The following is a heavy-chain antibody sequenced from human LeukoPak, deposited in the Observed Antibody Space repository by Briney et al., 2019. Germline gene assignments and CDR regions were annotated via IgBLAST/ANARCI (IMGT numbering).Heavy chain of an antibody. D-gene: IGHD3-10*01. J-gene: IGHJ2*01. Sequence: PGGSLRLSCAASGFTLSSYDMHWVRQAPGKGLEWVSDIGTAGDTYYRGSVEGRFSVSRDVARNFLFLQMNSLRPGDTAVYFCTRVGRYYGSGSFDLWGLGTLVTVSS. CDR3: TRVGRYYGSGSFDL. CDR2: IGTAGDT. V-gene: IGHV3-13*01. CDR1: GFTLSSYD.